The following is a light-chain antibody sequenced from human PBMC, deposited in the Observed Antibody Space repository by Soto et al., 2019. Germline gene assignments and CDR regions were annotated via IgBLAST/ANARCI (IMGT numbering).Light chain of an antibody. CDR3: SSYAGSNIGV. CDR1: SSEIGGYNY. CDR2: EVN. Sequence: QSALTQPPSASGSPGHSVAISFTGTSSEIGGYNYVSWYHIHPGKAPKLLIYEVNKRPSGGPDRFSGSKSGNTASLIVSGRRAADEYDYYVSSYAGSNIGVLGGGTQLPVL. J-gene: IGLJ2*01. V-gene: IGLV2-8*01.